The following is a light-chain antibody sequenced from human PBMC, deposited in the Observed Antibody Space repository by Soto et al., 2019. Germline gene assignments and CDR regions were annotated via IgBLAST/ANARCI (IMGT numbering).Light chain of an antibody. J-gene: IGKJ1*01. Sequence: DIQMTQSPSTLSAYVGDRVTFTCRASQSISTWLAWYQQKPGKAPKLLIYDASSLQSDVPSRFRGSRSGTEFNLTTSDLQTEDFASYYCQQYMNYATFGQGTKVEIK. CDR2: DAS. CDR3: QQYMNYAT. V-gene: IGKV1-5*01. CDR1: QSISTW.